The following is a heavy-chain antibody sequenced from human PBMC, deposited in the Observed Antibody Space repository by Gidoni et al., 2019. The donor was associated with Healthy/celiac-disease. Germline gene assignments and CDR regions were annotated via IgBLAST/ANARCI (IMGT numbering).Heavy chain of an antibody. J-gene: IGHJ5*02. CDR3: ARGGGHFWSGYYMRGWFDP. Sequence: QVQLQESGPGLVKPSETLSLTCTVSGGSISSYYWSWIRQPPGKGLEWIGYIYYSGSTNYNPSLKSRVTISVDTSKNQFSLKLSSVTAADTAVYYCARGGGHFWSGYYMRGWFDPWGQGTLVTVSS. CDR2: IYYSGST. CDR1: GGSISSYY. D-gene: IGHD3-3*02. V-gene: IGHV4-59*01.